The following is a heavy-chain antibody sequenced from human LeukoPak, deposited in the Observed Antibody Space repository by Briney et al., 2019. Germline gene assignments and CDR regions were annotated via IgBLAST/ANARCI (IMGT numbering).Heavy chain of an antibody. CDR3: ARERSMVRGVLSAFDI. J-gene: IGHJ3*02. V-gene: IGHV1-46*01. Sequence: ASVKVSCKASGYTFTSYYMHWVRQAPGQGLEWMGIINPSGGSTSYAQKFQGRVTMTRDTSTSTVYMELSSLRSEDTAVYYCARERSMVRGVLSAFDIWGQGTMVTVSS. D-gene: IGHD3-10*01. CDR2: INPSGGST. CDR1: GYTFTSYY.